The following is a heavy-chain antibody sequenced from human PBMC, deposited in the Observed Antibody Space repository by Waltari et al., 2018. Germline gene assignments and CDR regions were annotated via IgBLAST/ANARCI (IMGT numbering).Heavy chain of an antibody. V-gene: IGHV3-48*03. CDR2: ISSSGSTM. CDR1: GFTFSSYE. Sequence: EVQLVESGGGLVQPGGSLRLSCAASGFTFSSYEMNWVRQAPGKGLEWVSYISSSGSTMYYADSGKGRFTISRDNAKNSRYLQMNSLRAEDTAVYYCARDESPIVAIDDWGQGTLVTVSA. CDR3: ARDESPIVAIDD. J-gene: IGHJ4*02. D-gene: IGHD3-22*01.